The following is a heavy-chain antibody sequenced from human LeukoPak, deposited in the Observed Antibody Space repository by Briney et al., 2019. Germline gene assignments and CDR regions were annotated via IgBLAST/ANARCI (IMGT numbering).Heavy chain of an antibody. Sequence: GGSLRLSCAASGFTFSGYWMHWARQSPRKGLVWVSCINGDGSDTRYADSVKGRFTISRDNAKNTLYLQMNSLRVGDTAVYYCARDPRNKGFDPWGQGTLVTVSS. D-gene: IGHD1/OR15-1a*01. J-gene: IGHJ5*02. V-gene: IGHV3-74*01. CDR1: GFTFSGYW. CDR3: ARDPRNKGFDP. CDR2: INGDGSDT.